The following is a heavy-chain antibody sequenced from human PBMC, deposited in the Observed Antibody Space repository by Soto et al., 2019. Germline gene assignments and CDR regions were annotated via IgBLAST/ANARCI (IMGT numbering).Heavy chain of an antibody. CDR3: TRGVGASYYFDY. Sequence: QVQLVQTGAEVKKPGASVKVSCKASGYTFSSYGINWVRQAPGQGLEWMGWISAYNGNTNYAQKLQGRVTMTTDTSTTTAYMGLRSLRSDDTAVYYWTRGVGASYYFDYWGQGTLVTVSS. V-gene: IGHV1-18*01. J-gene: IGHJ4*02. CDR2: ISAYNGNT. D-gene: IGHD1-26*01. CDR1: GYTFSSYG.